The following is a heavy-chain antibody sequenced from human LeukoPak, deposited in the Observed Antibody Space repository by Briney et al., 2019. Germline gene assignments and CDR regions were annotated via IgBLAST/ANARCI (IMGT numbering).Heavy chain of an antibody. CDR2: INHSGGT. V-gene: IGHV4-34*01. D-gene: IGHD5-18*01. J-gene: IGHJ4*02. CDR1: GGSFSGYY. Sequence: PSETLSLTCAVYGGSFSGYYWSWIRQPPGKGLEWIGEINHSGGTNYNPSLKSRVTISVDTSKNQFSLKLSSVTAADTAVYYCAREEGSSYGYVDYWGQGTLVTVSS. CDR3: AREEGSSYGYVDY.